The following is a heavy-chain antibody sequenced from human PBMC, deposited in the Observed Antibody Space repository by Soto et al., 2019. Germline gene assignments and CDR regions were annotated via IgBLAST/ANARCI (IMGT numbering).Heavy chain of an antibody. Sequence: EVQLVESGGGLVKPGGSLRLSCAASGFTFRTYSMSWVRQAPGKGLEWVSSISSTSKYIYYADSVKGRFTVSRDNAKNSLYLQMNSLRAEDTADYFCAGFPKASGGSCYSDYWGQGTLVTVSS. J-gene: IGHJ4*02. CDR2: ISSTSKYI. D-gene: IGHD2-15*01. V-gene: IGHV3-21*02. CDR1: GFTFRTYS. CDR3: AGFPKASGGSCYSDY.